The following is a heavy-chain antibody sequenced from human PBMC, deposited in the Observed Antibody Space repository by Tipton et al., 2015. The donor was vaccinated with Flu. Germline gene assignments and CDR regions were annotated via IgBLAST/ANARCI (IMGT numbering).Heavy chain of an antibody. Sequence: QLVQSGAEVKKPGSSVKVSCQASGGTFDTYSITWVRQAPGQGLEWMGGVNPFFGPPKYAPKFQDRVTIDADDSTSTAYMELRGLRFDDTAVYFYARDRAPGLERLDYFYMDVWGNGTTVTVSS. CDR1: GGTFDTYS. CDR2: VNPFFGPP. V-gene: IGHV1-69*01. J-gene: IGHJ6*03. CDR3: ARDRAPGLERLDYFYMDV. D-gene: IGHD3-10*01.